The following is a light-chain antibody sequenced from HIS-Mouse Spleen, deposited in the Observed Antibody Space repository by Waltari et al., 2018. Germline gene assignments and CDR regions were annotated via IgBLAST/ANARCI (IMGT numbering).Light chain of an antibody. V-gene: IGLV3-10*01. CDR1: ALPKKY. Sequence: SYELTQPPSVSVSPGQTARITCSGDALPKKYAYWYQQKSGQAPVLVIDEDSKRPSGIPGRFSGSSSGTMATLTISGAQVEDEADYYCYSTDSSGNHRVFGGWTKLTVL. CDR2: EDS. J-gene: IGLJ2*01. CDR3: YSTDSSGNHRV.